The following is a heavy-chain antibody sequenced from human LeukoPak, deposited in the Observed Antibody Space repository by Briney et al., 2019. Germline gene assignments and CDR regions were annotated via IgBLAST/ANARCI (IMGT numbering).Heavy chain of an antibody. CDR2: TSGSGGNT. CDR1: EFSVGSNY. J-gene: IGHJ4*02. V-gene: IGHV3-23*01. CDR3: AKGLSGSPPPY. Sequence: GGSLGLSCAASEFSVGSNYMTWVRQAPGKGLEWVSGTSGSGGNTFYADSVKGRFTISRDNSKNTLYLQMNSLRAEDTAVYYCAKGLSGSPPPYWGQGTLVTVSS. D-gene: IGHD3-10*01.